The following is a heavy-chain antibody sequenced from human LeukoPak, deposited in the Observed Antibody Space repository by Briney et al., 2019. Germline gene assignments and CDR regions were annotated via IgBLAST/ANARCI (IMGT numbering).Heavy chain of an antibody. CDR2: ISSSSSYI. J-gene: IGHJ4*02. D-gene: IGHD3-10*01. CDR3: ARVVPIVRGTYDYYFDY. CDR1: GFTFSSYS. Sequence: PGGSLRLSCAASGFTFSSYSMNWVRQAPGKGLEWVSSISSSSSYIYYADSVKGRFTISRDNAKNSLYLQMNSLRAEDTAVYYCARVVPIVRGTYDYYFDYWGQGTLVTVSS. V-gene: IGHV3-21*01.